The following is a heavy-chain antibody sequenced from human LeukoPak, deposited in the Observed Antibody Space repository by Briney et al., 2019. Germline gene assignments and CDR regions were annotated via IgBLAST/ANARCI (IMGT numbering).Heavy chain of an antibody. CDR3: ARGKARFGESAYSQPPNWFDP. D-gene: IGHD3-10*01. J-gene: IGHJ5*02. CDR1: GGSISSYY. Sequence: KPSETLSLTCTVSGGSISSYYWSWLRQPPGKGLEWIGYIYYSGSTNYNPSLKSRVTISVDTSKNQFSLKLSSVTAADTAVYYCARGKARFGESAYSQPPNWFDPWGQGTLVTVSS. V-gene: IGHV4-59*01. CDR2: IYYSGST.